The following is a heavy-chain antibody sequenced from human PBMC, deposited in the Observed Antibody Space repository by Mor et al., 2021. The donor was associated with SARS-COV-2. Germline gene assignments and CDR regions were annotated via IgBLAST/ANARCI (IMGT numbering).Heavy chain of an antibody. CDR2: INHSGST. Sequence: GWIGEINHSGSTNYNPSLKSRVTISVDTSKNQFSLKLSSVTAADTAVYYCARGPLYDYVWGDAFDIWG. D-gene: IGHD3-16*01. CDR3: ARGPLYDYVWGDAFDI. V-gene: IGHV4-34*01. J-gene: IGHJ3*02.